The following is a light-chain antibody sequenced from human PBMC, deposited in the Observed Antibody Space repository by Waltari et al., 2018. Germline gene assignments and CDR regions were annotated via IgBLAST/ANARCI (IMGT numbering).Light chain of an antibody. CDR1: SSDVGTYNL. J-gene: IGLJ2*01. Sequence: QSALTQPASVSGSPGQSITVSCTGTSSDVGTYNLVSWYQQHPGKARKLIIYGVNNRPTGVSDPFSGSKSGNTASLTISGLQAEDEADYYCCSSAGSSTYVVFGGGTKLTVL. CDR2: GVN. CDR3: CSSAGSSTYVV. V-gene: IGLV2-23*02.